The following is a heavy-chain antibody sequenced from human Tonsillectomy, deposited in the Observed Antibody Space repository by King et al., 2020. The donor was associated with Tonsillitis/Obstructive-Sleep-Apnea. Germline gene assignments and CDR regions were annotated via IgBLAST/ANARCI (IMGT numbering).Heavy chain of an antibody. D-gene: IGHD4-17*01. V-gene: IGHV3-23*04. Sequence: VQLVESGGGLVQPGGSLRLSCAASGFTFSSYTMNWVRQAPGKGLEWVSSITGTAFSTYYADSVKGRFTISRDNSRNTLHLHMNSLRADDTAVYYCAKVHGDDDAFDIWGQGTMVTASS. CDR3: AKVHGDDDAFDI. CDR1: GFTFSSYT. J-gene: IGHJ3*02. CDR2: ITGTAFST.